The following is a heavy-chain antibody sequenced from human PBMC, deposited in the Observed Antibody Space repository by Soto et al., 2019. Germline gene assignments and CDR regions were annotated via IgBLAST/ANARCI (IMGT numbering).Heavy chain of an antibody. CDR1: GFSLSDPKMG. D-gene: IGHD3-16*01. CDR2: IFANDEQ. Sequence: QVTLEESGPVLAKPTETLTLTCTVSGFSLSDPKMGVSWFRQAPGKALEWLAHIFANDEQSYNTSLRNRLTLSKDTPKYQVVLIMTNVDPVDTATYYCVRKTGGGTFDIWGQGTMVIVSS. J-gene: IGHJ3*02. CDR3: VRKTGGGTFDI. V-gene: IGHV2-26*01.